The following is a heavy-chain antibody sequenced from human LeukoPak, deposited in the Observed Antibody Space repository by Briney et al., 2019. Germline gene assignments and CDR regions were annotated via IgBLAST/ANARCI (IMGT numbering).Heavy chain of an antibody. D-gene: IGHD6-19*01. CDR2: ISAYNGNT. CDR1: GYTFTSYG. V-gene: IGHV1-18*01. J-gene: IGHJ5*02. Sequence: GASVKVSCKASGYTFTSYGISWVRQAPGQGLEWIGWISAYNGNTNYAQKLQGRVTMTTDTSTSTAYMELRSLRSDDTAGYYCARFLAVAPTNWFDPWGQGTLVTVSS. CDR3: ARFLAVAPTNWFDP.